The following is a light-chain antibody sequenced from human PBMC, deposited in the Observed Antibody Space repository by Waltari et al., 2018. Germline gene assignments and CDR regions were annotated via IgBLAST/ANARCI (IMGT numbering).Light chain of an antibody. CDR2: ATT. Sequence: QSVLTQPPSVSGAPGQKISISCTGSSPNIGEDFDVHWYQQLPGMAPKLLIYATTHRPSGVSDRFSGSQSGTSASLAITGLQADDEADYYCQSYDSSLDIYVFGTGTTVTVL. CDR3: QSYDSSLDIYV. CDR1: SPNIGEDFD. J-gene: IGLJ1*01. V-gene: IGLV1-40*01.